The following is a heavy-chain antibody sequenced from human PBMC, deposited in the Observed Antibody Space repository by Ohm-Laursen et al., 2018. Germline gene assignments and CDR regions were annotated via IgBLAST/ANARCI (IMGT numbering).Heavy chain of an antibody. Sequence: SLRLSCAASGFTVSTEYMSWVRQAPGMRLECVSLIHSDGTTYYADSVKGRFTSTRDNSKNMLYLQMNDLRAEDTGLYYCTRVWEPSHDYWGQGTLVTVSS. CDR3: TRVWEPSHDY. D-gene: IGHD1-14*01. J-gene: IGHJ4*02. V-gene: IGHV3-66*01. CDR1: GFTVSTEY. CDR2: IHSDGTT.